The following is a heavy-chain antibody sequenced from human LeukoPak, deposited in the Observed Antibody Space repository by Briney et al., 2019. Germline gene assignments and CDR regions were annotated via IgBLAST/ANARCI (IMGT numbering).Heavy chain of an antibody. D-gene: IGHD6-19*01. J-gene: IGHJ4*02. V-gene: IGHV3-21*01. CDR1: GFTFSDYT. CDR3: ARSVAGSFDY. Sequence: GGSLRLSSAASGFTFSDYTMNWVRQAPGKGLEWVSSISSTSDYIYYADSVKGRFTISRDNAKNSVYLQMKSLRAEDTAVYYCARSVAGSFDYWGQGTLVTVSS. CDR2: ISSTSDYI.